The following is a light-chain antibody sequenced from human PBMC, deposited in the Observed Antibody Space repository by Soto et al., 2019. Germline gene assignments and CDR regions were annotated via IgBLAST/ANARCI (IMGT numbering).Light chain of an antibody. J-gene: IGLJ1*01. Sequence: QSMLTQPPSISAAPGQRITISCSGGTSNVGNNYVSWYQHLPGTAPKLLIYETNKRPSGIPDRFSGSKSDTSATLGITGLQTGDEGDYYCGTWESSLGADVFGSGTKLTVL. CDR3: GTWESSLGADV. CDR1: TSNVGNNY. V-gene: IGLV1-51*02. CDR2: ETN.